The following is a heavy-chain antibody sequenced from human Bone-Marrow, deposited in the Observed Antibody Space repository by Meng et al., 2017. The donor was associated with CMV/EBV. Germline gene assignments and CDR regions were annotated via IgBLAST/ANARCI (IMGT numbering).Heavy chain of an antibody. Sequence: GESLKISCAASGFTFSSYGMSWVRQAPGKGLEWVSNINRDGSEKYYVDSVKGRFTISRDNAKNSLYLQMNSLRAEDTAVYYCARGSFTIFGVVTQYGMDVWGQGTTVTVSS. CDR3: ARGSFTIFGVVTQYGMDV. J-gene: IGHJ6*02. V-gene: IGHV3-7*01. D-gene: IGHD3-3*01. CDR1: GFTFSSYG. CDR2: INRDGSEK.